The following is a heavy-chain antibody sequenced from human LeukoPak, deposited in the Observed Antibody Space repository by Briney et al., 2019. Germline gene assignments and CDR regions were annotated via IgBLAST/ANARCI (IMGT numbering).Heavy chain of an antibody. CDR3: AKGRRDGYNYPLFDH. CDR2: ISGNGGTT. Sequence: GGSLRLSCAASGFTFNTYGMSWVRQAPGKGLEWVSVISGNGGTTYYADSVNGRFIISRDNSQNTLFLQMNSLRAEDTAIYYCAKGRRDGYNYPLFDHWGHGALVTVSS. D-gene: IGHD5-24*01. J-gene: IGHJ4*01. V-gene: IGHV3-23*01. CDR1: GFTFNTYG.